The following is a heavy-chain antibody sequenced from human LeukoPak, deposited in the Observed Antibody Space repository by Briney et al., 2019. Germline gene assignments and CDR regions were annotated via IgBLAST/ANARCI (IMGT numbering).Heavy chain of an antibody. CDR2: IYYSVTT. V-gene: IGHV4-31*03. Sequence: SQTLSLTCTVSGGSISSVGHYWSWIRQHPGKGLEWIGYIYYSVTTDYNPSLKGRATISEDTSKNQFSLKLRSVTAADTAVYFCARCSGSIDFWGQGILVTVSS. J-gene: IGHJ4*02. D-gene: IGHD3-10*02. CDR1: GGSISSVGHY. CDR3: ARCSGSIDF.